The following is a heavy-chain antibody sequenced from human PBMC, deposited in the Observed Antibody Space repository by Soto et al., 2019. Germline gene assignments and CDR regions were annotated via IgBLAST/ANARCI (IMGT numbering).Heavy chain of an antibody. Sequence: ETLSLTCPVSGVSISSSSYYWGWIRQPPGKGLEWIASIYYSGSTYYNPSLKSRVTISVDTSKNQFSLKLSSVTAADTAVYYCARHRGYYDILTGYYTELNFDYWGQGTLVTVYS. J-gene: IGHJ4*02. CDR1: GVSISSSSYY. D-gene: IGHD3-9*01. CDR3: ARHRGYYDILTGYYTELNFDY. V-gene: IGHV4-39*01. CDR2: IYYSGST.